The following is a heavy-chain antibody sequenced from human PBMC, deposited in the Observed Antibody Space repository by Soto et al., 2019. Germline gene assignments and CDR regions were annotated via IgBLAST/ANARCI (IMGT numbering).Heavy chain of an antibody. Sequence: QVQLVQSGAEVKKPGSSVKVSCKASGGTFSTYTISWVRQAPGQGLEWMGRIAPIINIPDYPQKFQGRVTITADKSTTTAYMELSSLRSEDTAVYYCARAMCFGGSCYLEVWGQGTLVTVSS. CDR1: GGTFSTYT. J-gene: IGHJ4*02. V-gene: IGHV1-69*02. D-gene: IGHD2-15*01. CDR2: IAPIINIP. CDR3: ARAMCFGGSCYLEV.